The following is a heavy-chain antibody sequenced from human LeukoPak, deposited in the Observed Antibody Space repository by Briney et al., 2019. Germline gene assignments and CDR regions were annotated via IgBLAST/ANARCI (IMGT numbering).Heavy chain of an antibody. J-gene: IGHJ5*02. D-gene: IGHD3-22*01. CDR3: ARDQFDSSGYSWFDP. CDR1: GYTFTSYA. Sequence: ASVKVSCKASGYTFTSYAMHWVRQAPGQRLEWMGWINAGNGNTKYSRKFQGRVTITRDTSASTAYMELSSLRSEDTAVYYCARDQFDSSGYSWFDPWGQGTLVTVSS. V-gene: IGHV1-3*01. CDR2: INAGNGNT.